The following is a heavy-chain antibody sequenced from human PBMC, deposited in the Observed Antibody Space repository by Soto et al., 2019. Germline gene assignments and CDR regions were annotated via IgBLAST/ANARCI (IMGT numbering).Heavy chain of an antibody. V-gene: IGHV3-23*01. CDR3: AEGGRGSSGLDFDY. CDR1: GFTFSLYA. Sequence: EVQLLESGGCLVQPGGSLRLSCAASGFTFSLYAMSWVRQAPGKGLEWVSTISGSGGDIYYADSVKGRFIISRDNPKYTLSLQMDSVRDEDTSVYYCAEGGRGSSGLDFDYWGQGTLVTVSS. D-gene: IGHD6-6*01. CDR2: ISGSGGDI. J-gene: IGHJ4*02.